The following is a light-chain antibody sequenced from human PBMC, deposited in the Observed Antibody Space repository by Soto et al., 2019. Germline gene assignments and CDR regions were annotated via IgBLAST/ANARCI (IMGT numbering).Light chain of an antibody. J-gene: IGLJ2*01. CDR1: SSNIGTNT. V-gene: IGLV1-44*01. CDR2: SDN. CDR3: AAWDVSLVV. Sequence: QPVLTQPPSASGTPGQRVTISCSGSSSNIGTNTVIWYQQLPGAAPKLLIYSDNQRPSGVPDRFSGSKSGTSASRAISGLQSEDEADYYCAAWDVSLVVFGGGTQLTVL.